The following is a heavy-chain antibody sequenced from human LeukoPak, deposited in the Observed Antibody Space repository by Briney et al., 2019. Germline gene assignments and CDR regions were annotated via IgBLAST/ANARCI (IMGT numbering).Heavy chain of an antibody. D-gene: IGHD3-10*01. CDR1: GFTFSTFA. CDR3: AREFRLLLWFGELAC. Sequence: PGRSLRLSCAASGFTFSTFAMHWVRQAPGKGLEWVAVILDDGSNKYYADSVKGRFTISRDNSKNTLYLQMNSLRAEDTAVYYCAREFRLLLWFGELACWGQGTLVTVSS. V-gene: IGHV3-30*04. CDR2: ILDDGSNK. J-gene: IGHJ4*02.